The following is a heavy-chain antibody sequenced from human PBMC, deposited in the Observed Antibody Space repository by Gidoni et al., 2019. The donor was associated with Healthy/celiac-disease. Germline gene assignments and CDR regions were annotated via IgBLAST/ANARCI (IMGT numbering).Heavy chain of an antibody. J-gene: IGHJ5*02. V-gene: IGHV5-51*01. CDR3: ARGGSYFGFDP. D-gene: IGHD1-26*01. CDR2: IYPGDYET. Sequence: EVPLVQSGAEVKKPGECPKISCKGSGYSFTSYWIGWVRQMPGKGLEWMWIIYPGDYETRYSPSFQGQVTISADKSISTAYLQWSNLKASDTAMYYCARGGSYFGFDPWGQGTLVTVSS. CDR1: GYSFTSYW.